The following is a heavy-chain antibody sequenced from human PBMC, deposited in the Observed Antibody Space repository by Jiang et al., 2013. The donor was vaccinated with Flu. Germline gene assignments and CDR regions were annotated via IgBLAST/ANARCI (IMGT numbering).Heavy chain of an antibody. V-gene: IGHV4-31*02. CDR3: ARDGAYCTGGDCFPQVDY. Sequence: SLQSRVTISIDTSKNQFSLKVNSVTAADTAVYFCARDGAYCTGGDCFPQVDYWGQGTLVTVSS. J-gene: IGHJ4*02. D-gene: IGHD2-8*02.